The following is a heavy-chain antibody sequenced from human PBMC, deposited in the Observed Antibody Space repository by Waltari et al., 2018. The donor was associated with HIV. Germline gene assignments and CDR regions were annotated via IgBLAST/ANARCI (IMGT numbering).Heavy chain of an antibody. D-gene: IGHD2-15*01. Sequence: EVQLVASGGGLVKPGESLRLSCAAYGFTLNTAWMSWVRQAPGKGLEWVGRNKSEDDGGTTDYAAPVKGRFTISRDDSKNALYLQMNSLKTEDTALYYCTSTGGGITDYWGQGTLVTVSS. V-gene: IGHV3-15*01. CDR2: NKSEDDGGTT. CDR3: TSTGGGITDY. J-gene: IGHJ4*02. CDR1: GFTLNTAW.